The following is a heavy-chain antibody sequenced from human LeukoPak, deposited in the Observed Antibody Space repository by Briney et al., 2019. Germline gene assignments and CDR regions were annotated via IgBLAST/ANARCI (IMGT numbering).Heavy chain of an antibody. J-gene: IGHJ4*02. D-gene: IGHD3-10*01. CDR2: ISGSGGST. CDR1: GFTFSSYG. Sequence: GGTLRLSCAASGFTFSSYGMSWVCQAPGKGLEWVSAISGSGGSTYYADSLKGRFTISRDNSKNTLYLQMSSLRVDDTAVYYCAKGRAGMVRGVCDYWGQGTLVTVSS. V-gene: IGHV3-23*01. CDR3: AKGRAGMVRGVCDY.